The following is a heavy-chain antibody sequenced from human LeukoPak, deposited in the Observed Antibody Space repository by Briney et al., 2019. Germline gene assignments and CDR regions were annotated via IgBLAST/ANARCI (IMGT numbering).Heavy chain of an antibody. D-gene: IGHD3-10*01. Sequence: SETLSLTCAVYGGSFSGYYWSWIRQPPGKGLEWIGEINHSGSTNHNPSLKSRVTISVDTSKNQFSLKLSSVTAADTAVYYCARRRHYYGSGRPFDYWGQGTLVTVSS. CDR3: ARRRHYYGSGRPFDY. V-gene: IGHV4-34*01. CDR1: GGSFSGYY. CDR2: INHSGST. J-gene: IGHJ4*02.